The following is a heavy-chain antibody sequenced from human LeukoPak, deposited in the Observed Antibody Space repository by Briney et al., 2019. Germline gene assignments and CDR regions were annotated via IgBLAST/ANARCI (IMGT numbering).Heavy chain of an antibody. CDR2: INPSGGST. CDR1: GYTFTGYY. Sequence: ASVKVSCKASGYTFTGYYMHWVRQAPGQGLEWMGIINPSGGSTSYAQKFQGRVTMTRDMSTSTVYMELSSLRSEDTAVYYCARDDIARGGAFDIWGQGTMVTVSS. D-gene: IGHD5-12*01. CDR3: ARDDIARGGAFDI. V-gene: IGHV1-46*01. J-gene: IGHJ3*02.